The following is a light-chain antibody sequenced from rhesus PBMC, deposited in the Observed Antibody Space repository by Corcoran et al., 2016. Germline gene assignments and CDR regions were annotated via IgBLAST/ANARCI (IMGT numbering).Light chain of an antibody. CDR3: QKYNSLPFS. Sequence: DIQMTQSPSSVSASVGDRVTITCRASQGISSYLAWYQQKPGKAPKLLTYYTTTLQSGVPSRFICSGAGTEFTLTISSLQPEDFATYYCQKYNSLPFSFGQGTKVEIK. CDR1: QGISSY. V-gene: IGKV1-25*01. CDR2: YTT. J-gene: IGKJ2*01.